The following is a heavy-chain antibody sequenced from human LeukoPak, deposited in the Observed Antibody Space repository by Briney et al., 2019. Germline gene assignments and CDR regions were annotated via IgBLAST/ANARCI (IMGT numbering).Heavy chain of an antibody. Sequence: ASVKVSRKASGYTFTSYGISWVRQAPGQGLEWMGWISAYNGNTDHAQKLQGRVTMTTDTSTSTAYMELRSLRSDDTAVYYCARGRDGRYLVAFDYWGQGTLVTVSS. CDR2: ISAYNGNT. J-gene: IGHJ4*02. CDR1: GYTFTSYG. V-gene: IGHV1-18*01. D-gene: IGHD1-26*01. CDR3: ARGRDGRYLVAFDY.